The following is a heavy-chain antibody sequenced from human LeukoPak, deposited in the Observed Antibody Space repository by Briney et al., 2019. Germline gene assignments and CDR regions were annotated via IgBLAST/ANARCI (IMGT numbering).Heavy chain of an antibody. CDR2: INHSGST. Sequence: PSETLSLTCAVYGGSFSGYYWSWIRQPPGKGLEWIGEINHSGSTNYNPSLKSRVTISVDTSKNQFSLKLSSVTAADTAVYYCARYGVPYYYYYYMDGWGKGTTVTVSS. J-gene: IGHJ6*03. CDR3: ARYGVPYYYYYYMDG. D-gene: IGHD3-10*01. V-gene: IGHV4-34*01. CDR1: GGSFSGYY.